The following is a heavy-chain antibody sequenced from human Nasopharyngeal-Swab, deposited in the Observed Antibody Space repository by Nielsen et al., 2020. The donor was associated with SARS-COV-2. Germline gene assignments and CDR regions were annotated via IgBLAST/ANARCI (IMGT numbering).Heavy chain of an antibody. D-gene: IGHD2/OR15-2a*01. J-gene: IGHJ4*02. Sequence: GESLKISCVVPGFSVSSNYMSWVRQAPGKGLEWVAAIVGSGDISGSGGSTYYADSVKGRFTISRDNSKNTLSLQMNGLGAEDTAVYYCAKDLRGPYFFWGQGTLVTVSS. CDR3: AKDLRGPYFF. CDR1: GFSVSSNY. V-gene: IGHV3-23*01. CDR2: IVGSGDISGSGGST.